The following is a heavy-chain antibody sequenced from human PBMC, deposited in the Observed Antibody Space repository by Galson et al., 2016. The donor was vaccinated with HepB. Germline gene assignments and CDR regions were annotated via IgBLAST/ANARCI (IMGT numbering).Heavy chain of an antibody. J-gene: IGHJ6*01. V-gene: IGHV3-33*01. Sequence: SLRLSCAASGFTFSKYGMHWVRQAPGKGLERVAGIWYDGSSKNYADSVKGRFIIFRDNSRNTLYLEMNSLRAEDTAVYYCARDAQRLLRGYYYGMDVWGQGTTVTVSS. CDR1: GFTFSKYG. CDR3: ARDAQRLLRGYYYGMDV. D-gene: IGHD2-2*01. CDR2: IWYDGSSK.